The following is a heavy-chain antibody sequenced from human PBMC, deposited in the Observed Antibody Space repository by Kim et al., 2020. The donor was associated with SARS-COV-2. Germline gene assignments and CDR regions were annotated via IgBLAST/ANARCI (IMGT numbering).Heavy chain of an antibody. CDR1: GYTFTSYY. CDR3: ARDLRVVVAGRGPFDY. CDR2: INPSGGST. V-gene: IGHV1-46*01. Sequence: ASVKVSCKASGYTFTSYYMHWVRQAPGQGLEWMGIINPSGGSTSYAQKFQGRVTMTRDTSTSTVYMELSSLRSEDTAVYYCARDLRVVVAGRGPFDYWGQGTLVTVSS. J-gene: IGHJ4*02. D-gene: IGHD6-19*01.